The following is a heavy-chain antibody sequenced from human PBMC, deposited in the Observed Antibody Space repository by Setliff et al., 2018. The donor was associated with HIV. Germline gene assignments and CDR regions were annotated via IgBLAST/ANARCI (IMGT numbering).Heavy chain of an antibody. V-gene: IGHV1-2*02. D-gene: IGHD3-3*01. CDR1: GYIFTVYH. Sequence: GASVKVSCKASGYIFTVYHMHWVRQAPGQGLEWMGWISPNSGDTKYAQKSQGRVTMTKDTFTNAAFMELRSLTSDDTAVYYCARDRDDLGLDFWGQGTLVTVS. J-gene: IGHJ4*02. CDR3: ARDRDDLGLDF. CDR2: ISPNSGDT.